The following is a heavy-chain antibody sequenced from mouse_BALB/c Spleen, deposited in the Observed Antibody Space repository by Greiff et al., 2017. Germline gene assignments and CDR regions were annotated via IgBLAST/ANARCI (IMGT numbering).Heavy chain of an antibody. CDR2: ISSGSSTI. CDR1: GFTFSSFG. D-gene: IGHD2-4*01. J-gene: IGHJ1*01. CDR3: ARDYDYDEWYFDV. Sequence: EVKLVESGGGLVQPGGSRKLSCAASGFTFSSFGMHWVRQAPEKGLEWVAYISSGSSTIYYADTVKGRFTISRDNPKNTLFLQMTSLRSEDTAMYYCARDYDYDEWYFDVWGAGTTVTVSS. V-gene: IGHV5-17*02.